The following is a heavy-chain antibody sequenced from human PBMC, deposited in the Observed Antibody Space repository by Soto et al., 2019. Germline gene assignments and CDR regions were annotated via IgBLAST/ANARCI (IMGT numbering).Heavy chain of an antibody. J-gene: IGHJ6*02. V-gene: IGHV4-59*01. CDR3: ARDLWGYCGTDCYPLDV. Sequence: SETLSLTCTVSGGSISGYYWSWIRQPPGKGLEWIGYMYNTGSTVYNPSFKSRVTISVDTSKNQFSLKLNSVTAADTAVYYCARDLWGYCGTDCYPLDVWGQVIMVTVS. CDR1: GGSISGYY. CDR2: MYNTGST. D-gene: IGHD2-21*02.